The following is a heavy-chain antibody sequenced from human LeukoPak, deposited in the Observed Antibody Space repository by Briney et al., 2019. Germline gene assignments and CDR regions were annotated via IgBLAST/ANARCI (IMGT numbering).Heavy chain of an antibody. CDR2: ISSSGSTI. V-gene: IGHV3-11*04. Sequence: PGGSLRLSCAASGFTFSDYYMSWIRQAPGKGLEWVSYISSSGSTIYYADSVKGRFTISRDNAKNSLYLQMNSLRAEDTAVYYCARDLEQWLQTSSFDYWGQGTLVTVSS. J-gene: IGHJ4*02. D-gene: IGHD6-19*01. CDR1: GFTFSDYY. CDR3: ARDLEQWLQTSSFDY.